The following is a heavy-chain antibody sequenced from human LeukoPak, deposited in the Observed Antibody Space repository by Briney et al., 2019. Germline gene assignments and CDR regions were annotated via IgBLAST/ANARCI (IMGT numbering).Heavy chain of an antibody. CDR1: GFTFSNYA. CDR2: IRWNSGSM. Sequence: GGSLRLSCAASGFTFSNYALHWVRQAPGKGLEWVSGIRWNSGSMGYADSVKGRFTISRDNAKNSLYLQMNSLRVEDTALYYCAKDIASVATIGVDYWGQGTLVTVSS. V-gene: IGHV3-9*01. D-gene: IGHD5-12*01. J-gene: IGHJ4*02. CDR3: AKDIASVATIGVDY.